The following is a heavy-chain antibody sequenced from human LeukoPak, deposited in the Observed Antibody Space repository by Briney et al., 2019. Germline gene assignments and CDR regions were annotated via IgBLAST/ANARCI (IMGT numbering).Heavy chain of an antibody. CDR2: ISFDGSDK. V-gene: IGHV3-30*18. CDR3: AKVLVGVTCFEY. CDR1: GFTFNNYG. J-gene: IGHJ4*02. D-gene: IGHD1-26*01. Sequence: GGSLRLSCAGSGFTFNNYGIHWVRQAPGKGLEWVAVISFDGSDKYYADSVKGRFTISRDHSKNTLYLQMNSLRAEDTAVYYCAKVLVGVTCFEYWGQGTLVTVSS.